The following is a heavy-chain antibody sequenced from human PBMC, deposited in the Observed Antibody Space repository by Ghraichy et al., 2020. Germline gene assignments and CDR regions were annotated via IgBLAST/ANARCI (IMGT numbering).Heavy chain of an antibody. V-gene: IGHV4-34*01. J-gene: IGHJ4*02. CDR1: GGSFSGYY. CDR3: ARGRRRIAAPGSLSFHGYFDY. Sequence: SQTLSLTCAVYGGSFSGYYWSWIRQPPGKGLEWIGEINHSGSTNYNPSLKSRVTISVDTSKNQFSLKLSSVTAADTAVYYCARGRRRIAAPGSLSFHGYFDYWGQGTLVTVSS. CDR2: INHSGST. D-gene: IGHD6-6*01.